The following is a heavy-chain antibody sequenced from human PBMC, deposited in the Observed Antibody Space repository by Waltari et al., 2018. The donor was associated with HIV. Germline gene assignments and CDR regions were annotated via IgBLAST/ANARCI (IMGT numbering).Heavy chain of an antibody. Sequence: QVQLQQWGAGLLKPSETLSLTCAVYGGSFSGYYWSWIRQPPVKGLEWFGEINHSGGTSSKTDLKNRGSKSVETSRNKSALQLDSVAAAETAVYYWAGGVNLSYLDWFLFYFDYWGQGTLVTVSA. CDR1: GGSFSGYY. D-gene: IGHD3-9*01. CDR2: INHSGGT. V-gene: IGHV4-34*04. CDR3: AGGVNLSYLDWFLFYFDY. J-gene: IGHJ4*02.